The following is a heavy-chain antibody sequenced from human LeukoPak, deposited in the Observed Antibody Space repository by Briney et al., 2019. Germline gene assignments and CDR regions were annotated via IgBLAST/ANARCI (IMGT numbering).Heavy chain of an antibody. Sequence: SVTVSCKASGFTSTNFAVQWVRQARGQRLEWIGWIIVGSGATKCAQDFQERVTITRDLSTSTLYMELRSLTSEDTAVYYCAADLSNPRMGASYLDSWGQGTLVTVSS. D-gene: IGHD3-16*01. V-gene: IGHV1-58*01. CDR2: IIVGSGAT. CDR3: AADLSNPRMGASYLDS. J-gene: IGHJ4*02. CDR1: GFTSTNFA.